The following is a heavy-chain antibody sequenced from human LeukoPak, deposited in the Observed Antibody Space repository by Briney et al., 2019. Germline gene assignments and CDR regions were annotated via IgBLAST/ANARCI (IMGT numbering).Heavy chain of an antibody. Sequence: PSQTLSLTCTVSGGSISSGSYYWSWIRQPAGKGLEWIGRIYTSGSTNYNPSLKSQVTISVDTSKSQFSLNLSSVTAADTAVYYCARARNYYDSSGRIHWYFDLWGRGTLVTVSS. CDR1: GGSISSGSYY. D-gene: IGHD3-22*01. CDR2: IYTSGST. CDR3: ARARNYYDSSGRIHWYFDL. J-gene: IGHJ2*01. V-gene: IGHV4-61*02.